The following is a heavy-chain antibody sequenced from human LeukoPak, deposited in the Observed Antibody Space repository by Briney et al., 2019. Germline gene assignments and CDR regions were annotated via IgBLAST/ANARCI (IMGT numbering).Heavy chain of an antibody. Sequence: SETLSLTCTVSGYSISSGYYWGWIRQPPGKGLEWIGSIYHSGSTYYNPSLKSRVTISVDTSKNQFSLKLSSVTAADTAVYYCARTPYYGCLKWNYWGQGTLVTVSS. CDR3: ARTPYYGCLKWNY. CDR2: IYHSGST. D-gene: IGHD3-10*01. J-gene: IGHJ4*02. V-gene: IGHV4-38-2*02. CDR1: GYSISSGYY.